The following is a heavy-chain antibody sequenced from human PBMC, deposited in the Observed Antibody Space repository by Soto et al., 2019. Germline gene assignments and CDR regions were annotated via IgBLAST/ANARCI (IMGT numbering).Heavy chain of an antibody. V-gene: IGHV3-33*01. J-gene: IGHJ3*02. CDR3: ARGITIFGEGDAFDI. D-gene: IGHD3-3*01. Sequence: GGSLRLSCAASGFTFSSYGMHWVRQAPGKGLEWVAVIWYDGSNKYYADSVKGRFTISRDNSKNTLYLQMNSLRAEDTAVYYCARGITIFGEGDAFDIWGQGTMVTVSS. CDR2: IWYDGSNK. CDR1: GFTFSSYG.